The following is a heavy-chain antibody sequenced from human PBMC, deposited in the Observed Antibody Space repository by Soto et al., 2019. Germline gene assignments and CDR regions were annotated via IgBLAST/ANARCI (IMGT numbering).Heavy chain of an antibody. CDR3: ARQSGGYYYYGMDV. CDR1: GGSIIDYY. J-gene: IGHJ6*02. V-gene: IGHV4-59*08. D-gene: IGHD1-26*01. CDR2: IYYSGTT. Sequence: SETLSLTCTVSGGSIIDYYWSWIRQPPGKGLEWIGYIYYSGTTDYSPSLKSRVTISVDTSKNQFSLKLSSATAADSAIYYCARQSGGYYYYGMDVWGQGTTVTVSS.